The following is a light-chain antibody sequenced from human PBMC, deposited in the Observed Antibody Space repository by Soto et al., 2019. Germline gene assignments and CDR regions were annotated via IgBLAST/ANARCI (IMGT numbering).Light chain of an antibody. J-gene: IGKJ5*01. V-gene: IGKV3-15*01. Sequence: EIVLTQSPATLTVSPGERATLSCRASQSVSGNLAWYQQKPGQAPRLLIYGASTRATGIPARFSGSGSGTEFTLAISSLQSEDFAVYYCQQYNNWPPVTFGQGTRLEIK. CDR1: QSVSGN. CDR3: QQYNNWPPVT. CDR2: GAS.